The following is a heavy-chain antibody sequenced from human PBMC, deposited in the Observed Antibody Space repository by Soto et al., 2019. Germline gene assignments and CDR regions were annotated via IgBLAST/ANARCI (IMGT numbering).Heavy chain of an antibody. V-gene: IGHV1-2*02. Sequence: QVQLVQSGAEVKEPGDSVRVSCEASGYTFTAYYIHWVRQAPGQGLEWMGWINPKFGDTTYAQDSQGSVSMTRDMSISTVYMELSRLTSDDTAIYYCARNMDYYYGPGSGNGHGFWGQGTTVTVFS. CDR2: INPKFGDT. D-gene: IGHD3-10*01. CDR3: ARNMDYYYGPGSGNGHGF. CDR1: GYTFTAYY. J-gene: IGHJ6*02.